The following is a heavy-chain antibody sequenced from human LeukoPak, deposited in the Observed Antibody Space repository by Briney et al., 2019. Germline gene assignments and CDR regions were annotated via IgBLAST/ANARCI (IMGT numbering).Heavy chain of an antibody. V-gene: IGHV3-33*01. J-gene: IGHJ5*02. CDR2: IWYDGSNK. Sequence: QPGGSLRLSCAASGFTFGSYGMHWVRQAPGKGLEWVAVIWYDGSNKYYADSVKGRFTISRDNSKNTLDLQMNSLRAADTAVYYCARDGLRGSNWFDPWGQGTLVTVSS. CDR1: GFTFGSYG. D-gene: IGHD2-15*01. CDR3: ARDGLRGSNWFDP.